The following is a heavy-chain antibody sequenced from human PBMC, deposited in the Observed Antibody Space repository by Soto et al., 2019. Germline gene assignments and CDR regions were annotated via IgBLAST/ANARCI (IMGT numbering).Heavy chain of an antibody. V-gene: IGHV3-30-3*01. CDR3: ARDGDYGYFDY. J-gene: IGHJ4*02. Sequence: ESGGGVVQPGRSLRLSCAASGFTFSSYAMHWVRQAPGKGLEWVAVISYDGSNKYYADSVKGRFTISRDNSKNTLYLQMNSLRAEDTAVYYCARDGDYGYFDYWGQGTLVTVSS. CDR1: GFTFSSYA. D-gene: IGHD4-17*01. CDR2: ISYDGSNK.